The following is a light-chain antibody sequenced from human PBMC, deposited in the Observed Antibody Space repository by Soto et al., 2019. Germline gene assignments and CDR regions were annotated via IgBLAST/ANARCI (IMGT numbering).Light chain of an antibody. V-gene: IGKV3D-20*02. Sequence: EIVLTQSPGTLSLSPGERATLSCRASQSVSSSYLAWYQQKPGQAPRLLVYDVSNRAAGIPTRFSGGGSGTDFTLTISNVEPEDFAVYYCQQRSDWPWTFGHGTTVDSK. CDR2: DVS. J-gene: IGKJ1*01. CDR3: QQRSDWPWT. CDR1: QSVSSSY.